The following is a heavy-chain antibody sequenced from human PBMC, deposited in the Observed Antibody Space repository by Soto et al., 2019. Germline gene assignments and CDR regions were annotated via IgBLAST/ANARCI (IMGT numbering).Heavy chain of an antibody. V-gene: IGHV3-30-3*01. D-gene: IGHD3-3*01. CDR3: ARWESAIFGVVSPSDAFDI. Sequence: SLRLSCAASGFTFSSYAMHWVRQAPGKGLEWVAVISYDGSNKYYADSVKGRFTISRDNSKNTLYLQMNSLRAEDTAVYYCARWESAIFGVVSPSDAFDIWGQGTMVTVSS. J-gene: IGHJ3*02. CDR1: GFTFSSYA. CDR2: ISYDGSNK.